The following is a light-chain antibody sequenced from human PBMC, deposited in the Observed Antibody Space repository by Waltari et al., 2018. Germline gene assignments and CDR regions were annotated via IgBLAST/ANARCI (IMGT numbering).Light chain of an antibody. CDR1: QSGLYSSNNNNY. Sequence: DIVMTQSPDSLAVSLGERATLNGKSRQSGLYSSNNNNYIAWYKQKPGQSPKLLIYGAATRESGVPDRFSGSGSGADFPLTISTLQAEDVAVYYCQQYYSTPYTFGQGTRLEIK. CDR3: QQYYSTPYT. CDR2: GAA. V-gene: IGKV4-1*01. J-gene: IGKJ2*01.